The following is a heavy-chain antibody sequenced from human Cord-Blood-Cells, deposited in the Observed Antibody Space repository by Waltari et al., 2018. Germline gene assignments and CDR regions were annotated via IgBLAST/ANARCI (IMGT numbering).Heavy chain of an antibody. CDR2: FDPEDGET. CDR1: GYTLTELS. V-gene: IGHV1-24*01. D-gene: IGHD6-6*01. Sequence: QVQLVQSGAEVKKPGASVKVSCKVSGYTLTELSMHWVRPAPGKGLEWMGGFDPEDGETIYAQKFQGRVTMTEDTSTDTAYMELSSLRSEDTAVYYCATDQIAARPGYYYYYYMDVWGKGTTVTVSS. CDR3: ATDQIAARPGYYYYYYMDV. J-gene: IGHJ6*03.